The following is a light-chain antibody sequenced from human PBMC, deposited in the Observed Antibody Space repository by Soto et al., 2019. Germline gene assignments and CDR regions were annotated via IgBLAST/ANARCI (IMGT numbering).Light chain of an antibody. CDR1: SSDVGGYNY. J-gene: IGLJ2*01. V-gene: IGLV2-8*01. CDR3: SSFAGNNNLV. CDR2: EVS. Sequence: QSALTQPPSASGSPGQSVTISCTGTSSDVGGYNYVSWYQQHPGKAPKLMISEVSKRPSGVPDRFYGSKSGNTASLTVSGLQAEEEADYYCSSFAGNNNLVFGGGTKLTVL.